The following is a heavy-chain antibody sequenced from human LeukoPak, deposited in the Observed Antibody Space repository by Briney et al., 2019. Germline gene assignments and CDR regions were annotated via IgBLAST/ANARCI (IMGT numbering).Heavy chain of an antibody. V-gene: IGHV3-11*01. CDR2: ISNSGSSI. J-gene: IGHJ4*02. Sequence: PGGSLRLSCAASGFTFSDYYMSWIRQAPGKGLEWFSYISNSGSSIYYVDSVKGRFTVSRDNAKNSLYPQMNSLRAEDTAVYYCARDRGYFDTSGYSQYYFDYWGQGTLVTVSS. D-gene: IGHD3-22*01. CDR1: GFTFSDYY. CDR3: ARDRGYFDTSGYSQYYFDY.